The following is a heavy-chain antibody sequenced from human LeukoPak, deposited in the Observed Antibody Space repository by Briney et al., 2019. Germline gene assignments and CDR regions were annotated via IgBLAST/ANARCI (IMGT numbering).Heavy chain of an antibody. Sequence: PGGSLRLSCVASGFTLSTYNMNWVRQAPGKGLEWVSHISPRGTTRYYADSVKGRFTISRDNAKNSLYLKMSSLRVEDSAVYYCASFSIRTGAYYLDVWGKGTTVAVPS. CDR2: ISPRGTTR. V-gene: IGHV3-48*04. J-gene: IGHJ6*03. CDR3: ASFSIRTGAYYLDV. D-gene: IGHD2/OR15-2a*01. CDR1: GFTLSTYN.